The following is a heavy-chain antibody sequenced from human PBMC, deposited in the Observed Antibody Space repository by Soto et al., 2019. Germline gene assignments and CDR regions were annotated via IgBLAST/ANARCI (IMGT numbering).Heavy chain of an antibody. CDR1: GGSISSSSYY. CDR2: IYYSGST. D-gene: IGHD3-10*01. Sequence: PPETLSLTCTVSGGSISSSSYYWGWIRQPPGKGLEWIGSIYYSGSTYYNPSLKSRVTISVDTSKNQFSLKLSSVTAADTAVYYCARKGSAYYYFYTDAWGKGTTVTVSS. CDR3: ARKGSAYYYFYTDA. J-gene: IGHJ6*03. V-gene: IGHV4-39*01.